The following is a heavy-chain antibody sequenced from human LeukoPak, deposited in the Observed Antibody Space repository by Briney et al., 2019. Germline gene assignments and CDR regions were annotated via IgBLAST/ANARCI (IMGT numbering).Heavy chain of an antibody. D-gene: IGHD3-16*01. Sequence: PGGSLRLSCAASGFTFSTYWVHWVRQAPGKGLEWVSAVTGPGDTTYYADSVKGRFFMSREDSKTTVYLQMNSLRAEDTAIYYCAKGAEIDLWGQGTLVTVSS. CDR1: GFTFSTYW. V-gene: IGHV3-23*01. CDR2: VTGPGDTT. CDR3: AKGAEIDL. J-gene: IGHJ5*02.